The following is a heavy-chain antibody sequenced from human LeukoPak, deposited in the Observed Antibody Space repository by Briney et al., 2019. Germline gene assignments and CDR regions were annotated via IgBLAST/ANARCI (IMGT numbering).Heavy chain of an antibody. Sequence: ASVKVSCKASGYTFTSYDINWVRQATGQGLEWMGWMNPNSGNTGYAQKFQGRVTMTRNTSISTAYMELSSLRSEDTAVYYCARGLGYYDSSGYSALPNHWGQGTLVTVSS. V-gene: IGHV1-8*01. J-gene: IGHJ4*02. CDR3: ARGLGYYDSSGYSALPNH. D-gene: IGHD3-22*01. CDR1: GYTFTSYD. CDR2: MNPNSGNT.